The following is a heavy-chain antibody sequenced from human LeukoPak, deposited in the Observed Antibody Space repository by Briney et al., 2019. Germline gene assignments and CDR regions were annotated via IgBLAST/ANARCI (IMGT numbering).Heavy chain of an antibody. J-gene: IGHJ4*02. CDR1: GFTFSSYS. Sequence: GGSLRLSCAASGFTFSSYSMNWVRQAPGKGLEWVSSITSSSSYIYYADSVKGRFTISRDNSKNTLYLQMNSLRAEDTAVYYCAKDPAARLYGDLGDYWGQGTLVTVSS. D-gene: IGHD4-17*01. V-gene: IGHV3-21*04. CDR3: AKDPAARLYGDLGDY. CDR2: ITSSSSYI.